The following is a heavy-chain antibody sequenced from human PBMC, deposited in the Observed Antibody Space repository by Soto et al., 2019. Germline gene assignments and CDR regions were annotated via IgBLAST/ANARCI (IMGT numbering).Heavy chain of an antibody. CDR1: GASIGSGGW. CDR3: ARHEGWTGPDQ. J-gene: IGHJ5*02. Sequence: QVHLQESGPGLVKTSETLSLTCAVSGASIGSGGWWSWVRQPPGKGLEWIAEIFHDGNTNYSPSLKSRVTIPVDKSQNQFSLNVYSVTAADTAVYYCARHEGWTGPDQWGQGTLVTVSS. V-gene: IGHV4-4*02. CDR2: IFHDGNT. D-gene: IGHD2-8*02.